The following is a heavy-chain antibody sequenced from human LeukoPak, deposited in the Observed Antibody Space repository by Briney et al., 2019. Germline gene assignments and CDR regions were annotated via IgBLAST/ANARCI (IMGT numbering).Heavy chain of an antibody. CDR1: GFTFSSYA. D-gene: IGHD1-26*01. CDR2: ISGSGGST. J-gene: IGHJ3*02. Sequence: PGGSLRLSCAASGFTFSSYAMSWVRQAPGKGLEWVSAISGSGGSTYYADSVKGRFTISRDNSKNTLYLQMNSLRAEDTAVYYCAKTIPSGSYLRFLDAFDIWGQGTMVTVSS. CDR3: AKTIPSGSYLRFLDAFDI. V-gene: IGHV3-23*01.